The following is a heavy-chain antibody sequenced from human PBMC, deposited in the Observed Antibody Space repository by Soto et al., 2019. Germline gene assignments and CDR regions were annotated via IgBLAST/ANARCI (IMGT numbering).Heavy chain of an antibody. J-gene: IGHJ5*02. CDR1: GGSISSYY. V-gene: IGHV4-4*07. D-gene: IGHD2-21*01. CDR2: IYTSGST. Sequence: PSETLSLTCTVSGGSISSYYWSWIRQPAGKGLEWIGRIYTSGSTNYNPSLKSRVTMSVDTSKNQFSLRLSSVTAADTAVYYCARDESSEADAYCGGECDESWFDPWGPGTLVTVSS. CDR3: ARDESSEADAYCGGECDESWFDP.